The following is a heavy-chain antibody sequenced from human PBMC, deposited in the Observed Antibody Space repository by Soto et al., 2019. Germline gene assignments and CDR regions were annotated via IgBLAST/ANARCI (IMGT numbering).Heavy chain of an antibody. CDR3: ASVKSWAVSP. J-gene: IGHJ5*02. CDR2: IKQSGSDR. V-gene: IGHV3-7*01. CDR1: GFTFSSYW. D-gene: IGHD3-10*01. Sequence: EVQLVESGGGLVQPGGSLGLSCAASGFTFSSYWMSWVRLAPGKGLEWVAHIKQSGSDRYYVDSVRGRFTISRDNAKNLLYLQMNSLRVEDSAMYYCASVKSWAVSPWGQGTLVTVSS.